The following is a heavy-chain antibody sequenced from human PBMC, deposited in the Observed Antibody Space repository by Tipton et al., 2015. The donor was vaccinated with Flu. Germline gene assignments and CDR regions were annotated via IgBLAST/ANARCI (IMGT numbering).Heavy chain of an antibody. Sequence: TLSLTCTVSGGSVSSDVYSWSWIRHLPGKGLEWIGYSFSSGNTYYNPSLRSRVTIAVDRSRNQFSLRLNSVTASDTAVYFCAGRDYSNYVSVPKYWFASWGRGILVTVSA. CDR2: SFSSGNT. CDR3: AGRDYSNYVSVPKYWFAS. J-gene: IGHJ5*01. D-gene: IGHD4-11*01. V-gene: IGHV4-30-4*08. CDR1: GGSVSSDVYS.